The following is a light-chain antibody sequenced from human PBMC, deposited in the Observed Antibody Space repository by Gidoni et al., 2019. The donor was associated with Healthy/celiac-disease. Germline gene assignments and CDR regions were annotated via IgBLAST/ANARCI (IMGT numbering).Light chain of an antibody. CDR1: QSVLYRANNKND. CDR2: WAS. J-gene: IGKJ2*01. Sequence: DIVRTQSRDSLAVSLGERATINCKSSQSVLYRANNKNDLAWYQQKPGQPPKLLISWASTRESGVPDRLSGSGSGTDVTLTISSLQAVDVAVYYCQQYYSTPYTFGQGTKLEIK. V-gene: IGKV4-1*01. CDR3: QQYYSTPYT.